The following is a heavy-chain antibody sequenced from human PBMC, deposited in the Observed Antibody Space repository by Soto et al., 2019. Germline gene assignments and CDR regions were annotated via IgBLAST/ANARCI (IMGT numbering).Heavy chain of an antibody. V-gene: IGHV3-74*01. CDR3: VRDNGYGGFDL. Sequence: EVQLVESGGGLVQPGGSLRLSCAASGFTFSDYWMHWVRQVPGKGPAWVSRIDTEGRTTGYVDSVKGRFTISRDNAKNALYLEANSVRADDTAVYYCVRDNGYGGFDLWGQGTLVIVSS. D-gene: IGHD5-12*01. CDR2: IDTEGRTT. CDR1: GFTFSDYW. J-gene: IGHJ5*02.